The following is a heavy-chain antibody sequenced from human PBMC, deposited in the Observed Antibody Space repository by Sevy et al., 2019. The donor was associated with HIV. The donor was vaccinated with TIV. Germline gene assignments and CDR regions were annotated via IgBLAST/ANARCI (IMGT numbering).Heavy chain of an antibody. CDR3: ARDPYYDFWSGYYYGMDV. D-gene: IGHD3-3*01. V-gene: IGHV3-7*03. CDR1: GFTFSSYD. Sequence: GGSLRLSCTASGFTFSSYDMNWVRQAPGKGLEWVANIKQDGSEKYYVDSVKGRFTISRDNAKNSLYLQMNSLRAEDTAVYYCARDPYYDFWSGYYYGMDVWGQGTTVTVSS. J-gene: IGHJ6*02. CDR2: IKQDGSEK.